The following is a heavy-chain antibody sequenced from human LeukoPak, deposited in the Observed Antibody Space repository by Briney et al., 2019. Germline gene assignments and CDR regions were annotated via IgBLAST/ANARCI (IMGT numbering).Heavy chain of an antibody. CDR3: ARVWFGELLQAVFDY. J-gene: IGHJ4*02. D-gene: IGHD3-10*01. V-gene: IGHV4-34*01. CDR1: GGSFSGYY. Sequence: PSETLSLTCAVYGGSFSGYYWSWIRQPPGKGLEWIGEINHSGSTNYNPSLKSRVTISVDTSKNQSSLKLSSVTAADTAVYYCARVWFGELLQAVFDYWGQGTLVTVSS. CDR2: INHSGST.